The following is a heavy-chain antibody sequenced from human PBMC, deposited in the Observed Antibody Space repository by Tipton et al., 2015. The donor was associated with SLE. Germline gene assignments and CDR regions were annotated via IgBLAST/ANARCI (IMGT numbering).Heavy chain of an antibody. D-gene: IGHD3-3*01. CDR2: IYYSGST. J-gene: IGHJ4*02. V-gene: IGHV4-59*01. Sequence: TLSLTCTVSGGSISSYYWSWIRQPPGKGLEWIGYIYYSGSTNYNPSLKSRVTISVDTSKNQFSLKLSSVTAADTAVYYWARAPTIFGVVTSFDYWGQGTLVTVSS. CDR1: GGSISSYY. CDR3: ARAPTIFGVVTSFDY.